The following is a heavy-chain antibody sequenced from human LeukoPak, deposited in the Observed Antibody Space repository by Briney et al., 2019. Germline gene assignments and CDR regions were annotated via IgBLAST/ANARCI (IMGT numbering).Heavy chain of an antibody. V-gene: IGHV4-59*01. CDR2: ISYSGST. Sequence: PSETLSLTCTVSGGSISSYYWSWLRQPPGKGLEWIGYISYSGSTNYNPSLKSRVTISVDTSKNQFSLKLSSVTAADTAVYYCAGGRPYYFDYWGQGTLVTVSS. CDR1: GGSISSYY. J-gene: IGHJ4*02. CDR3: AGGRPYYFDY.